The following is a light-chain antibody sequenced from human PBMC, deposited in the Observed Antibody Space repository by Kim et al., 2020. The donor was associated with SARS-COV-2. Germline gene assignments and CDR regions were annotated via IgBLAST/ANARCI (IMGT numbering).Light chain of an antibody. CDR1: QSVSSY. V-gene: IGKV3-11*01. J-gene: IGKJ4*01. CDR3: QQRSNWPFT. Sequence: EIVMTQSPATLSLSPGERATLSCRASQSVSSYLTWYQQKPGQAPRLLIYDASNRATGIPARFSGSGSGTDFTLTISSLEAEDFGVYYCQQRSNWPFTFGGGTKVDIK. CDR2: DAS.